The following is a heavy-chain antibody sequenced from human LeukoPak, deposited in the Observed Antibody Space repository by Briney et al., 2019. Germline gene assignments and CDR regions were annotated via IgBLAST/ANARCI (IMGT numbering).Heavy chain of an antibody. CDR3: ARDFPRDNDAFDI. J-gene: IGHJ3*02. CDR1: GFTFNTYS. V-gene: IGHV3-21*01. Sequence: PGGSLRLSCAASGFTFNTYSVSWVRQAPGKGLEWVSSISSSTTYIYYADSVKGRFTISRDNAKNSLYLQMNSLRAEDTAVYYCARDFPRDNDAFDIWGQGTMVIVSS. CDR2: ISSSTTYI.